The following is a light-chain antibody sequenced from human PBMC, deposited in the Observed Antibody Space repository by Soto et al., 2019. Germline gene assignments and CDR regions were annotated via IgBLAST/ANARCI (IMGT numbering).Light chain of an antibody. J-gene: IGLJ1*01. CDR1: SSVVGGYNY. V-gene: IGLV2-14*01. Sequence: QSVLTQPASVSGSPGQSITISCTGTSSVVGGYNYVSWYQQHPGKAPKLMIYDVSNRPSGVSNRFSGSKSGNTASLTISGLQAEDEADYYCCSYTSSTIHVFGPGTEVTDL. CDR2: DVS. CDR3: CSYTSSTIHV.